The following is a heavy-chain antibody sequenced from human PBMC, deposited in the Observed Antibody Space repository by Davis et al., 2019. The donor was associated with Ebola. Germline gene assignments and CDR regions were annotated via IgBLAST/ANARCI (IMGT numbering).Heavy chain of an antibody. CDR1: GGTFSSYA. V-gene: IGHV1-69*06. J-gene: IGHJ5*02. D-gene: IGHD3-16*01. CDR3: ARDWDWFDP. CDR2: IIPIFGTA. Sequence: AASVKVSCKASGGTFSSYAISWVRQAPGQGLEWMGGIIPIFGTANYAQKFQGRVTITADKSASTAYMELSSLRSEDTAVYYCARDWDWFDPWGQGTLVTVSS.